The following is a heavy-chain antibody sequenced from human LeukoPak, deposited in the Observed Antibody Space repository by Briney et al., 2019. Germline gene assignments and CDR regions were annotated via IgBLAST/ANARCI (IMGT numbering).Heavy chain of an antibody. CDR1: GFTFSNFA. V-gene: IGHV3-23*01. J-gene: IGHJ4*02. Sequence: PGGSLRLSCAASGFTFSNFAMTWVRQAPGKGLEWVSVISTSGTYYAESVKGRFTISRDNSKNTLYLQMSSPRAEDTAVYYCAKNINHLEWGQGTLVTVSS. CDR2: ISTSGT. CDR3: AKNINHLE. D-gene: IGHD1-14*01.